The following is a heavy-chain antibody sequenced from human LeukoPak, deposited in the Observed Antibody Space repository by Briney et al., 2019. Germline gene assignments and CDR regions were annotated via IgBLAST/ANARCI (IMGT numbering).Heavy chain of an antibody. V-gene: IGHV4-39*02. D-gene: IGHD3-22*01. Sequence: SETLSLTCTVSDGSISSNSYYWGWIRQPPGKGLEWIGSISYSGRTYYNPSLESRVTISVDASKNQFSLELNSVTAADTAVYYCARDRFGDSSGYYDYWGQGTLVTVSS. J-gene: IGHJ4*02. CDR3: ARDRFGDSSGYYDY. CDR2: ISYSGRT. CDR1: DGSISSNSYY.